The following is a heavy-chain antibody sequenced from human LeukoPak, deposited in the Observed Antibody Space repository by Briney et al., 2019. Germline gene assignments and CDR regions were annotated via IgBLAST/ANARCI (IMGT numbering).Heavy chain of an antibody. CDR1: GFTFSSYG. Sequence: GGSLRLSCAASGFTFSSYGMHWVRQAPGKGLEWVAVIPYDGSNKYYADSVKGRFTISRDNSKNTLYLQMNSLRAEDTAVYYCAKGPNWYFDLWGRGTLVTVSS. CDR3: AKGPNWYFDL. V-gene: IGHV3-30*18. CDR2: IPYDGSNK. J-gene: IGHJ2*01.